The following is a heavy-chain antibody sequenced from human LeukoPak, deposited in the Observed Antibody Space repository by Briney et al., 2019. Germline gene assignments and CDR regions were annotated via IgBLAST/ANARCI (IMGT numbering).Heavy chain of an antibody. J-gene: IGHJ4*02. V-gene: IGHV4-34*01. CDR3: ARHDSSGYSPQFDY. CDR2: INHSGST. Sequence: NPSETLSLTCAVYGGSFSGYYWSWIRQPPGKGLEWIGEINHSGSTNYNPSLKSRVTISVDTSKNQFSLKLSSVTAADTAVYYCARHDSSGYSPQFDYWGQGTLVTVSS. D-gene: IGHD3-22*01. CDR1: GGSFSGYY.